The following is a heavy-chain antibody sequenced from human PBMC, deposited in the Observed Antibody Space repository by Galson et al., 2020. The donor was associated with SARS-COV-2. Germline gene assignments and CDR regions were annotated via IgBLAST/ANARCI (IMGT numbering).Heavy chain of an antibody. CDR2: ISGSGKTI. CDR3: ARDIGRS. D-gene: IGHD3-10*01. Sequence: GESLKISCTASGFTFSAYEMKWVRQAPGKGLEWIAYISGSGKTIYYADSVKGRFTISRDNGKNSVYLQMNSLRAEDTAVYYCARDIGRSWGQGTLVTVSS. V-gene: IGHV3-48*03. CDR1: GFTFSAYE. J-gene: IGHJ4*02.